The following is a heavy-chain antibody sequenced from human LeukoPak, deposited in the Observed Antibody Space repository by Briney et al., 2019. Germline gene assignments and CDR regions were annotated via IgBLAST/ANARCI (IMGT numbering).Heavy chain of an antibody. CDR3: ARVWSGYFFR. Sequence: GGSLRLFCVASGFDISYNYVGWVRQAPGKGLEWVSVIHTGGTTHYADSVKGRFTISKDNSNNTVYLQMNSVRVEDTAVYYCARVWSGYFFRWGQGALVTVSS. CDR2: IHTGGTT. V-gene: IGHV3-53*01. CDR1: GFDISYNY. J-gene: IGHJ4*02. D-gene: IGHD3/OR15-3a*01.